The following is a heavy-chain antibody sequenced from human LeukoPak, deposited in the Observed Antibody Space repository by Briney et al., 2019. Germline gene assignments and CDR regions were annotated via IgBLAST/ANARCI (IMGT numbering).Heavy chain of an antibody. CDR3: AKVATKGDAFDI. J-gene: IGHJ3*02. V-gene: IGHV3-30*18. CDR1: GFTFSSYG. D-gene: IGHD2-8*01. CDR2: ISYDGSNK. Sequence: GGSLRLPCAASGFTFSSYGMHWVRQAPGKGLEWVAVISYDGSNKYYADSVKGRFTISRDNSKNTLYLQMNSLRAEDTAVYYCAKVATKGDAFDIWGQGTMVTVSS.